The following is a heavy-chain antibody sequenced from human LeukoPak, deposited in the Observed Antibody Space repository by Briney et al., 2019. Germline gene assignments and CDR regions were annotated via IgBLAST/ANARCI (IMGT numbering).Heavy chain of an antibody. Sequence: ASVKVSCKASGYTFTSYGISWVLQAPGQGLEWMGWISAYNGNTNYALKLQGRVTMTTDTSTSTAYMELRSLRSDDTAAYYCARDKGSIFGVVISDWGQGTLVTVSS. D-gene: IGHD3-3*01. CDR3: ARDKGSIFGVVISD. CDR1: GYTFTSYG. CDR2: ISAYNGNT. J-gene: IGHJ4*02. V-gene: IGHV1-18*01.